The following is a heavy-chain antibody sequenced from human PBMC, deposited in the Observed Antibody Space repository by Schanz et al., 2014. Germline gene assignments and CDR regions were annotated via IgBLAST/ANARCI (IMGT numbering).Heavy chain of an antibody. J-gene: IGHJ4*02. CDR3: LRANPTQHVVLPDALRY. V-gene: IGHV1-18*01. CDR1: GYYFGGFG. CDR2: IGAFQGNT. D-gene: IGHD2-2*01. Sequence: QVQLVQSGPEVKKPGASLKISCKAFGYYFGGFGISWVRQAPEQGFEWMGWIGAFQGNTKYAQKFQDRVTLTSDTSASTAYMELRSLRPDDTAVYYCLRANPTQHVVLPDALRYWGQGTLVSVSS.